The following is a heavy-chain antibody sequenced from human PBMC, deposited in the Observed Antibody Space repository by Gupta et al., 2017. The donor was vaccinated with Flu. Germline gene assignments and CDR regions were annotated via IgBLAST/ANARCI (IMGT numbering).Heavy chain of an antibody. J-gene: IGHJ4*02. V-gene: IGHV3-7*01. Sequence: EVQLVESGGGLVQPGGSLRLSCAASGFTFNRYWMTWVRQAPGKGLQWVANIKEDGSEKYYVDSVKGRCTISRDNAKRSLYLQMNNLRAEDTAVYYCARALGQGGDASSIFAYWGQGTLATVSS. D-gene: IGHD2-2*01. CDR3: ARALGQGGDASSIFAY. CDR1: GFTFNRYW. CDR2: IKEDGSEK.